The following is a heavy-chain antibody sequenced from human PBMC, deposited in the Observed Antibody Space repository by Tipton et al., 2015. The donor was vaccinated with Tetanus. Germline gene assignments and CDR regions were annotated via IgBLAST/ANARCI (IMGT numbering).Heavy chain of an antibody. V-gene: IGHV3-7*03. J-gene: IGHJ4*02. CDR3: VRGGMMYADY. D-gene: IGHD2-8*01. Sequence: GSLRLSCVASGLSFSSYTMSWVRQAPGKGLEWVATMKQGGSEIKYVDSVTGRFTISRDNAKNSLYLQLNSLRAEDTAVYYCVRGGMMYADYWGQGTLVTVSS. CDR1: GLSFSSYT. CDR2: MKQGGSEI.